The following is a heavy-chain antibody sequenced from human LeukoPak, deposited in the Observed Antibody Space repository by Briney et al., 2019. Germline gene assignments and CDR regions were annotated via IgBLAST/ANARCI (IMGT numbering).Heavy chain of an antibody. D-gene: IGHD3-3*01. CDR3: ARDPRVTTIFGVVINNWFDP. Sequence: SETLSLTCTVSGDSISSYNWSWIRQPPGKGQEWMGFVYYSGSTNYNPSLKSRVTISVATSKNQYSLRLSSVTAADTAVYYCARDPRVTTIFGVVINNWFDPWGQGTLVTVSS. J-gene: IGHJ5*02. V-gene: IGHV4-59*12. CDR2: VYYSGST. CDR1: GDSISSYN.